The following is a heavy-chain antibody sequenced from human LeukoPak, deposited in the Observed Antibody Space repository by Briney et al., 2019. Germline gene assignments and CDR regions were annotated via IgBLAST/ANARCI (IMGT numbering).Heavy chain of an antibody. D-gene: IGHD1-14*01. Sequence: GGSLRLSCAASGFSVNSNCMSWVRQAPGKGLEWVLVIYSGGSTYYADSVKGRFTISRHISKNTLYLQMNSLRAEDTTVYYCARAGPYDAFDIWGQGTMVTVSS. V-gene: IGHV3-53*04. CDR1: GFSVNSNC. CDR2: IYSGGST. J-gene: IGHJ3*02. CDR3: ARAGPYDAFDI.